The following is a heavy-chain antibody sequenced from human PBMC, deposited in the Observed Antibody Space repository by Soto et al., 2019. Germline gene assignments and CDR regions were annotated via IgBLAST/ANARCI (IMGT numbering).Heavy chain of an antibody. CDR1: GGSFSSYT. Sequence: QAQLVQSGAEVKKPGSPVRLSCSTSGGSFSSYTLNWVRQAPGQGLEWLGRIIPVLTITDYAQKFRGRLTITAGKSSNTAYMELTSLRSDDTAVYYCARRRYCGADCYKNYYFGMDVWGQGTTVTVSS. CDR2: IIPVLTIT. CDR3: ARRRYCGADCYKNYYFGMDV. V-gene: IGHV1-69*02. D-gene: IGHD2-21*02. J-gene: IGHJ6*02.